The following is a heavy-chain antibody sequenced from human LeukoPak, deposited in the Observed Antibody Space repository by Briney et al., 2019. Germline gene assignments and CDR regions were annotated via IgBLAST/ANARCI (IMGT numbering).Heavy chain of an antibody. CDR3: ARLDDSSGYYYVRAPDAFDI. D-gene: IGHD3-22*01. V-gene: IGHV4-30-4*01. CDR2: IYYSGST. CDR1: GGSISSGDYY. Sequence: SETLSLTCTVSGGSISSGDYYWSWIRQPPGKGLEWIGYIYYSGSTYYNPSLKSRVTISVDTSKNQFSLKLSSVTAADTAVYYCARLDDSSGYYYVRAPDAFDIWGQGTMVTVSS. J-gene: IGHJ3*02.